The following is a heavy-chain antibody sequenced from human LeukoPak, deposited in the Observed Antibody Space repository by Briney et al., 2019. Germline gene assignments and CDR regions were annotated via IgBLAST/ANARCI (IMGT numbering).Heavy chain of an antibody. CDR3: AIDRLPAGAPYYFDY. J-gene: IGHJ4*02. CDR2: ISYDGSNK. V-gene: IGHV3-30*04. Sequence: PGGSLRLSCAASGFTFSSYAMHWVRQAPGKGLEWVAVISYDGSNKYYADSVKGRFTISRDNSKNTLYLQMNSLRGEDTALYYCAIDRLPAGAPYYFDYWGQGTLVTVSS. CDR1: GFTFSSYA. D-gene: IGHD2-2*01.